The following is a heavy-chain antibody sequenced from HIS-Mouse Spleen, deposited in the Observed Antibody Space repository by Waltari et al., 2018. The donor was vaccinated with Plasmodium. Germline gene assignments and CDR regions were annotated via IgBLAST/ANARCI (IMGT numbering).Heavy chain of an antibody. Sequence: QLQLQESGPGLVKPSETLSLTCTVSGGSISSSSYYWGWIRQPPGKGLEWIGSIYYIGSTYYNPSPKSRVTISVDTSKNQFSLKLSSVTAADTAVYYCARDRITGTSYFDYWGQGTLVTVSS. CDR2: IYYIGST. J-gene: IGHJ4*02. CDR3: ARDRITGTSYFDY. CDR1: GGSISSSSYY. V-gene: IGHV4-39*07. D-gene: IGHD1-7*01.